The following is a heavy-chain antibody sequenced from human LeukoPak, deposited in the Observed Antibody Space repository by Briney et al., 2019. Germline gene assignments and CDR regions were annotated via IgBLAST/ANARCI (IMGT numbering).Heavy chain of an antibody. CDR3: ARDEGYCSGGSCYLGHRGGGYYY. Sequence: PSQTLSLTCTVSGGSVSSSYYWGWIRQPPGKGLEWIGSICSGGNTCYNPSLQSRVTISVDTSKNQFSLKLSSVTAADTAVYYCARDEGYCSGGSCYLGHRGGGYYYWGQGTLVTVSS. CDR1: GGSVSSSYY. J-gene: IGHJ4*02. CDR2: ICSGGNT. V-gene: IGHV4-39*07. D-gene: IGHD2-15*01.